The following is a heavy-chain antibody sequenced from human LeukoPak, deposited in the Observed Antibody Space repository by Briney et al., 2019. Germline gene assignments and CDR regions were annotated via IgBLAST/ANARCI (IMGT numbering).Heavy chain of an antibody. V-gene: IGHV3-15*01. D-gene: IGHD1-26*01. CDR3: CTDDSGSYFQGDPFDI. J-gene: IGHJ3*02. CDR1: GFTFSHAL. CDR2: IKSKTDGGTT. Sequence: KPGESLRLSCAASGFTFSHALMNWVRQAPGKGLEWVGRIKSKTDGGTTDYSAPMKGRFTISRDDSKNTQYLQMNSLKTEDTAMYYCCTDDSGSYFQGDPFDIWGQGTMVTVSS.